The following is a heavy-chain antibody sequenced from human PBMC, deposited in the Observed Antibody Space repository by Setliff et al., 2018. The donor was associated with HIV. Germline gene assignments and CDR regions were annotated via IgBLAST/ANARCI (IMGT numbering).Heavy chain of an antibody. CDR3: ARTATVAVPAANYYFDF. Sequence: LSLTCTVSGGSISTGGYYWSWIRQQPGKGLEWIGYIYYRGTTHYNPSLRSRATLSVDTSKNQFSLNLRSVTVADTAVYYCARTATVAVPAANYYFDFWSQGDLVTVSS. J-gene: IGHJ4*02. D-gene: IGHD2-2*01. V-gene: IGHV4-31*03. CDR1: GGSISTGGYY. CDR2: IYYRGTT.